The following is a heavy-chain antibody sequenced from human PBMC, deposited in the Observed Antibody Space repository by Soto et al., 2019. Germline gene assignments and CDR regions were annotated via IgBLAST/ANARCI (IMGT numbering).Heavy chain of an antibody. CDR2: ISSSSSTI. V-gene: IGHV3-48*01. J-gene: IGHJ6*02. D-gene: IGHD2-2*01. Sequence: GGSLRLSCAASGFSFSSYSMNWVRQAPGKGLEWVSYISSSSSTIYYVDSVKGRFTISRDNAKNFLFLQMNSLRAEDTAVYYCAVVPAARGHYGMDVWGQGTTVTVSS. CDR1: GFSFSSYS. CDR3: AVVPAARGHYGMDV.